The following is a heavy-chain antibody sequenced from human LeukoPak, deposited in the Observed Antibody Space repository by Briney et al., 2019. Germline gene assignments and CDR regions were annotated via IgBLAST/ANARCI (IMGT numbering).Heavy chain of an antibody. CDR2: ILYDGSNK. CDR1: GFTFSSYG. Sequence: PGRSLRLSCAASGFTFSSYGMHWVRQAPRKGLEWVAVILYDGSNKYYADSVKGRFTISRDNSKNTLYLQMKSLRAEDTAVYYCARVAYPETYYYGSGSVHYYYYYMDVWGKGTTVTVSS. V-gene: IGHV3-33*01. J-gene: IGHJ6*03. CDR3: ARVAYPETYYYGSGSVHYYYYYMDV. D-gene: IGHD3-10*01.